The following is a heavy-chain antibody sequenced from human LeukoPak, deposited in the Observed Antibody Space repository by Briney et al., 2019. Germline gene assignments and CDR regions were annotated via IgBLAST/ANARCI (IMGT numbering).Heavy chain of an antibody. D-gene: IGHD3-10*01. CDR2: IRSGGSST. V-gene: IGHV3-23*01. Sequence: SGGSLRLSCAASGFSFDTYALSWVRQAPGRGLEWVSGIRSGGSSTYYADSVKGRFTISRDNSKNTLYLQMNSLRAEDTAVYYCAKEVRESAWFYFDCWGQGTLVTVSS. CDR1: GFSFDTYA. CDR3: AKEVRESAWFYFDC. J-gene: IGHJ4*02.